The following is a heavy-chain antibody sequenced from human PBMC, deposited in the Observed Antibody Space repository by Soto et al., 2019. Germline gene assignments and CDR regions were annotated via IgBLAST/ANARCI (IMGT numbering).Heavy chain of an antibody. D-gene: IGHD5-12*01. J-gene: IGHJ6*02. V-gene: IGHV1-69*13. Sequence: SVKVSCKASGGTFSSYAISWVRQAPGQGLEWMGGIIPIFGTANYAQKFQGRVTITADESTSTAYMELSSLRSEDTAVYYCARGGRSGYDSYYYYGMDVWGQGTTVTVS. CDR1: GGTFSSYA. CDR2: IIPIFGTA. CDR3: ARGGRSGYDSYYYYGMDV.